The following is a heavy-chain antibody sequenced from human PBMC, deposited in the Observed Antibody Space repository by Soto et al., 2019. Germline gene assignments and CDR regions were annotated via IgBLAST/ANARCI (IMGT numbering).Heavy chain of an antibody. V-gene: IGHV3-30*18. D-gene: IGHD6-13*01. CDR1: GFTFGRSG. Sequence: PGGSLRLSCAASGFTFGRSGMHWVRQAPGKGLEWVAVTSYDGSNEYYADSVKGRSIISRDNSKSTLSLQMNSLRAEDTAVYYCAKDGGTTGYSSSWYRWFDPWGQGTLVTVSS. J-gene: IGHJ5*02. CDR3: AKDGGTTGYSSSWYRWFDP. CDR2: TSYDGSNE.